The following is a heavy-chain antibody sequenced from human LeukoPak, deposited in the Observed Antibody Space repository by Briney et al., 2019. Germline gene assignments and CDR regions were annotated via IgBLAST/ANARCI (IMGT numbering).Heavy chain of an antibody. CDR1: GYTFTSYY. Sequence: ASVKVSCKASGYTFTSYYMHWVRQAPGQGLEWMGIINPSGGSTSYAQKFQGRVTMTRDTSTSTVYMELSSLRSEDTAVYYCARDIAILTGRPRDSYAFDIWGQGTMVTVSS. CDR3: ARDIAILTGRPRDSYAFDI. J-gene: IGHJ3*02. V-gene: IGHV1-46*01. D-gene: IGHD3-9*01. CDR2: INPSGGST.